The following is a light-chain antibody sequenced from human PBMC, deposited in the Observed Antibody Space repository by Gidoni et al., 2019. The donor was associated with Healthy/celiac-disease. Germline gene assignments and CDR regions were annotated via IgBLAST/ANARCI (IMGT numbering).Light chain of an antibody. J-gene: IGKJ2*01. CDR1: QSISSY. CDR2: AAS. V-gene: IGKV1-39*01. CDR3: QQSYSTPQHT. Sequence: IPMTPSPSSLSASVGDRFTIPCRASQSISSYLNWYQQKPGKAPKLLIYAASRLQSGVPSRFSGSGSGTDFTLTISSLQPEDFATYYCQQSYSTPQHTFGQGTKLEIK.